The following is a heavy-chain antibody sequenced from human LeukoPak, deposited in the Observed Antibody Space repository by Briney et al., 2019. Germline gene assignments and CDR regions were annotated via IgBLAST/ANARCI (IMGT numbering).Heavy chain of an antibody. CDR1: AYSFSTFW. CDR3: ATSSGNNPFDY. D-gene: IGHD1-14*01. CDR2: ITPSYSYT. Sequence: GESLRISCKASAYSFSTFWISWVRQMPGKGLEWMGRITPSYSYTNYSPSFRGHVTISADKSITTAYLQWSSLRASDTAMYYCATSSGNNPFDYWGQGTLVTVSS. V-gene: IGHV5-10-1*01. J-gene: IGHJ4*02.